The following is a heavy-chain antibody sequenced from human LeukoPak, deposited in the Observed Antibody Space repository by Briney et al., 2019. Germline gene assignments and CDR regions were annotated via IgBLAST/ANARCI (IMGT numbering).Heavy chain of an antibody. J-gene: IGHJ4*02. CDR1: GFPISTNG. Sequence: PGGTLRLTCAASGFPISTNGMSWVRQAPGKGLEWVAVISYDGSNKYYADSVKGRFTISRDNSKNTLYLQMNSLRAEDTAVYYCAREGRGWLVVRSVKLFDYWGQGTLVTVSS. V-gene: IGHV3-30*03. D-gene: IGHD2-15*01. CDR2: ISYDGSNK. CDR3: AREGRGWLVVRSVKLFDY.